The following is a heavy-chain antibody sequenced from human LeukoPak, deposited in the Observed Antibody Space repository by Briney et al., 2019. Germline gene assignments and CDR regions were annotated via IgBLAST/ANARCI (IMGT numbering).Heavy chain of an antibody. D-gene: IGHD2-2*01. CDR1: GGSISSGSYY. CDR2: IYTSGST. V-gene: IGHV4-61*02. J-gene: IGHJ3*02. Sequence: SQTLSLTCTVSGGSISSGSYYWSWIRQPAGKGQEWIGRIYTSGSTNYNPSLKSRVTISVDTSKNQFSLKLSSVTAADTAVYYCARAPITGYCSSTSCYARGAFDIWGQGTMVTVSS. CDR3: ARAPITGYCSSTSCYARGAFDI.